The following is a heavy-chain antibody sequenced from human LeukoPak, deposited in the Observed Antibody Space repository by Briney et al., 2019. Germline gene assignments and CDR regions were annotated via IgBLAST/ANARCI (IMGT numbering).Heavy chain of an antibody. Sequence: GGSLRLSCAASGFTFSSYAMSWVRQAPGKGLEWVSAISGGGGSTYYADSVKGRFTISRDNSKNTLYLQMNSLRAEDTAVYYCAKAERWLHVYDAFDIWGQGTMVTVSS. CDR1: GFTFSSYA. CDR3: AKAERWLHVYDAFDI. J-gene: IGHJ3*02. V-gene: IGHV3-23*01. CDR2: ISGGGGST. D-gene: IGHD4-23*01.